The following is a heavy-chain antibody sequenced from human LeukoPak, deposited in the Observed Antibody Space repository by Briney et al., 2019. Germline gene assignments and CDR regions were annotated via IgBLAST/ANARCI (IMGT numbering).Heavy chain of an antibody. J-gene: IGHJ5*02. CDR3: ARESITMIVVVNEFDP. V-gene: IGHV1-2*02. CDR2: INPNSGGT. Sequence: ASVKVSCKASGYTFTGYYMHWVRQAPGQGLEWMGWINPNSGGTNYAQKFQGRVTMTRDTSISTAYMELSRLRSDDTAVYYCARESITMIVVVNEFDPWGQGTLVTVSS. CDR1: GYTFTGYY. D-gene: IGHD3-22*01.